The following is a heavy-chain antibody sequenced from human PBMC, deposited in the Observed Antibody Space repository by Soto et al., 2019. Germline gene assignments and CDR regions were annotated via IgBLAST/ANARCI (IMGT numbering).Heavy chain of an antibody. Sequence: QVQLQESGPGLVKPSETLSLTCTVSGGSISSYYWTWIRQPPGKGLEWIGFMYNSGSTHYNPSLKSRVTISLDTSKTQFSRNLRSVTAADTAVYYCASMGYHYGSGSYPLDYWGQGTLVTVSS. V-gene: IGHV4-59*08. J-gene: IGHJ4*02. D-gene: IGHD3-10*01. CDR3: ASMGYHYGSGSYPLDY. CDR2: MYNSGST. CDR1: GGSISSYY.